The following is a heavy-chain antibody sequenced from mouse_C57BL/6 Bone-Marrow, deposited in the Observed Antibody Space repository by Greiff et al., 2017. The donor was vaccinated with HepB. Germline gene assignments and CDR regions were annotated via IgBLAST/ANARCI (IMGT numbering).Heavy chain of an antibody. V-gene: IGHV1-69*01. CDR3: ARDGTTVVAPYYYAMDY. D-gene: IGHD1-1*01. Sequence: QVHVKQPGAELVMPGASVKLSCKASGYTFTSYWMHWVKQRPGQGLEWIGEIDPSDSYTNYNQKFKGKSTLTVDKSSSTAYMQLSSLTSEDSAVYYCARDGTTVVAPYYYAMDYWGQGTSVTVSS. CDR2: IDPSDSYT. J-gene: IGHJ4*01. CDR1: GYTFTSYW.